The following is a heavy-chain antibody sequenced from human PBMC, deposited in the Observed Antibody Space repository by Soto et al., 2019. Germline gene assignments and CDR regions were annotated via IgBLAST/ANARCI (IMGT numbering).Heavy chain of an antibody. Sequence: ASVKVSCKASGYTFTSYDINWVRQATGQGLEWMGWMNPNSGNTGYAQKFQGRVTMTRNTSISTAYMELSSLRSEDTAVYYCARAPYSSLSDYDYWGQGTLVTVSS. CDR1: GYTFTSYD. V-gene: IGHV1-8*01. J-gene: IGHJ4*02. CDR3: ARAPYSSLSDYDY. CDR2: MNPNSGNT. D-gene: IGHD6-6*01.